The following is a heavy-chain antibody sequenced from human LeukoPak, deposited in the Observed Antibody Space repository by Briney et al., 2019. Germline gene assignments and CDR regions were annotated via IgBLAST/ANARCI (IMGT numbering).Heavy chain of an antibody. Sequence: AGSLRFSCAGSGFSISNYGMNWVRHAPGKGLEWISYIRSDSSTKYYADSVEGRFTISRDNGQNSLYLQMNSLRDEDSGVYFCARDYSRWHGEFDVSGQGTMVTVSS. J-gene: IGHJ3*01. D-gene: IGHD6-13*01. V-gene: IGHV3-48*02. CDR2: IRSDSSTK. CDR1: GFSISNYG. CDR3: ARDYSRWHGEFDV.